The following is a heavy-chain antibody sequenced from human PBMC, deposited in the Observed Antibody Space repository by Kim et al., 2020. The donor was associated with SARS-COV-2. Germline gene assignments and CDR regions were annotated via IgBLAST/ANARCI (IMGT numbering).Heavy chain of an antibody. CDR2: IYYSGST. CDR3: ASPRADYYDSSGYLFILDAFDI. D-gene: IGHD3-22*01. J-gene: IGHJ3*02. Sequence: SETLSLTCTVSGGSISSSSYYWGWIRQPPGKGLEWIGSIYYSGSTYYNPSLKSRVTISVDTSKNQFSLKLSSVTAADTAVYYCASPRADYYDSSGYLFILDAFDIWGQGTMVTVSS. V-gene: IGHV4-39*01. CDR1: GGSISSSSYY.